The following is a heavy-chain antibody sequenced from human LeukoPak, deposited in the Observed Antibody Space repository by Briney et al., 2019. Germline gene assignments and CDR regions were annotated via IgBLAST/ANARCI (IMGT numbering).Heavy chain of an antibody. Sequence: GGSLRLSCAASGFTFSSYAMSWVRQAPGKGLEWVSAISGSGGSTYYADSVKGRFTISRDNSKNTLYLQMNSLRAEDTAVYYCAKDRRVFFGSSTSALDYWGQGTTVTVSS. CDR1: GFTFSSYA. V-gene: IGHV3-23*01. CDR3: AKDRRVFFGSSTSALDY. CDR2: ISGSGGST. J-gene: IGHJ4*03. D-gene: IGHD2-2*01.